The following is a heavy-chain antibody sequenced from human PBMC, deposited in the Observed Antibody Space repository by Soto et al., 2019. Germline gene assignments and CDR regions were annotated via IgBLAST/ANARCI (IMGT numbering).Heavy chain of an antibody. CDR2: ISSSSSYI. D-gene: IGHD1-26*01. CDR3: ARDVVGATGWFDP. V-gene: IGHV3-21*01. Sequence: EVQLVESGGGLANLGGSWRPPGAPFELTFISYRINWVPKPPGKGLEWVPSISSSSSYIYNADSVKGRFTISRDNAKNSLYLQMNSLRAEDTAVYYCARDVVGATGWFDPWGQGTLVTVSS. J-gene: IGHJ5*02. CDR1: ELTFISYR.